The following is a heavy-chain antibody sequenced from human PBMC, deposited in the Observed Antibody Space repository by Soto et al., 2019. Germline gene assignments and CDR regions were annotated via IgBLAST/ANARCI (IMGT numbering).Heavy chain of an antibody. CDR3: ARDPEYYDSSGYPRYYYGMDV. CDR2: ISYDGSNK. CDR1: GFTFSSYA. Sequence: GGSLRLSCAASGFTFSSYAMHWVRQAPGKGLEWVAVISYDGSNKYYADSVKGRFTISRDNSKNTLYLQMNSLRAEDTAVYYCARDPEYYDSSGYPRYYYGMDVWGQGTTVTVSS. D-gene: IGHD3-22*01. J-gene: IGHJ6*02. V-gene: IGHV3-30-3*01.